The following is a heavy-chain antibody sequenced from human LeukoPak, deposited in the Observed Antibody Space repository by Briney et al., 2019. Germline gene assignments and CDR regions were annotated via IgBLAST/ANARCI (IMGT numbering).Heavy chain of an antibody. CDR2: ISSSGSTI. J-gene: IGHJ4*02. CDR3: ARCGREYDSSGYYSY. Sequence: GSLRLSCAASGFTFSSCEMNWVRQAPGKGLEWVSYISSSGSTIYYADSVKGRFTISRDNAKNSLYLQMNSLRAEDTAIYYCARCGREYDSSGYYSYWGQGTLVTVSS. V-gene: IGHV3-48*03. CDR1: GFTFSSCE. D-gene: IGHD3-22*01.